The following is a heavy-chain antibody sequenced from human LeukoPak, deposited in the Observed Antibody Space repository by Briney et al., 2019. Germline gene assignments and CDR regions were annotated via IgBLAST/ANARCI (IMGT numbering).Heavy chain of an antibody. J-gene: IGHJ4*02. CDR1: GDSISSGGYS. CDR3: ARVARYCSSTSCYLIFDY. CDR2: IYHSGST. Sequence: PSQTLSLTCAVSGDSISSGGYSWSWTRQPPGKGLEWIGYIYHSGSTYYNPSLKSRVTISVNRSKNQFSLKLSSVTAADTAVYYCARVARYCSSTSCYLIFDYWGQGTLVTVSS. V-gene: IGHV4-30-2*01. D-gene: IGHD2-2*01.